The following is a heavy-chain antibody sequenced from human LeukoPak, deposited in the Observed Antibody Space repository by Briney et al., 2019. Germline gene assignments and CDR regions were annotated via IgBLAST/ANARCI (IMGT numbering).Heavy chain of an antibody. CDR1: GGSISSGGYY. D-gene: IGHD4-17*01. J-gene: IGHJ4*02. CDR2: IYTSGST. CDR3: ARDTTGYDYAGYFDY. Sequence: SETLSLTCTVSGGSISSGGYYWSWIRQHPGKGLEWIGRIYTSGSTNYNPSLKSRVTMSVDTSKNQFSLKLSSVTAADTAVYYCARDTTGYDYAGYFDYWGQGTLVTVSS. V-gene: IGHV4-61*02.